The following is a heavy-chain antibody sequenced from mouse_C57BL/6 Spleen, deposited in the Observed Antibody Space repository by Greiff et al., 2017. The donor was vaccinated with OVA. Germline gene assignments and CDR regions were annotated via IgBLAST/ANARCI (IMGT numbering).Heavy chain of an antibody. CDR1: GFTFSDYY. CDR3: ARVSHYYGSSYCDV. Sequence: EVKLVESEGGLVQPGSSMKLSCTASGFTFSDYYMAWVRQVPEKGLEWVANINYDGSSTYYLDSLKSRFIISRDNAKNILYLQMSSLKSEDTATYYCARVSHYYGSSYCDVWGTGTTVTVSS. CDR2: INYDGSST. D-gene: IGHD1-1*01. V-gene: IGHV5-16*01. J-gene: IGHJ1*03.